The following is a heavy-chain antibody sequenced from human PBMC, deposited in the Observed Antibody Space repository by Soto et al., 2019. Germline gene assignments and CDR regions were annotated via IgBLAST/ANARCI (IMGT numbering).Heavy chain of an antibody. Sequence: QVQLQESGPGLVKPSETLSLTCTVSGGSVSSGSYYWSWIRQPPGKGLEWIGYIYYSGSTNYNPSLKSRVTISVDTSKNQFSLKLSSVTAADTAVYYCAFKGDAFDIWGQGTMVTVSS. CDR2: IYYSGST. CDR1: GGSVSSGSYY. J-gene: IGHJ3*02. CDR3: AFKGDAFDI. V-gene: IGHV4-61*01.